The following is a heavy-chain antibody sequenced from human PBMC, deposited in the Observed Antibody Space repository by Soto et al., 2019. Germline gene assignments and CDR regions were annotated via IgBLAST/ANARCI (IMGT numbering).Heavy chain of an antibody. V-gene: IGHV4-59*01. CDR2: IYYSGST. D-gene: IGHD2-2*01. J-gene: IGHJ4*02. CDR1: GGSISSYY. Sequence: PSETLSLTCTVSGGSISSYYWSWIRQPPGKGLEWIGYIYYSGSTNYNPSLKSRVTISVDTSKNQFSLKLSSVTAADTAVYYCARGTGYCSSTSCYVTFDYWGQGTLVTVSS. CDR3: ARGTGYCSSTSCYVTFDY.